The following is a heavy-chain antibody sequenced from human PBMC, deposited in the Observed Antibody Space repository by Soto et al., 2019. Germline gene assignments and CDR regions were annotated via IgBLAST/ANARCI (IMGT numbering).Heavy chain of an antibody. CDR2: ISHDGHA. CDR3: ARQVYGDYLGGNWFDP. D-gene: IGHD4-17*01. Sequence: PSGTLSLTCSILGDSISYTRFYWGWVRQSPEKGLEWIGSISHDGHAYYNPSLKSRVTLFADTSRNQFALTMKSVTVADTALYFXARQVYGDYLGGNWFDPWGQGALVTVSS. J-gene: IGHJ5*02. CDR1: GDSISYTRFY. V-gene: IGHV4-39*01.